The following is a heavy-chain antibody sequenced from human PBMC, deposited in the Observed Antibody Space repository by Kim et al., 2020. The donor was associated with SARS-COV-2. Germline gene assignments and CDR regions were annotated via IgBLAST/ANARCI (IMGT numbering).Heavy chain of an antibody. V-gene: IGHV4-4*02. CDR3: ARSSGWQHYFDY. J-gene: IGHJ4*02. D-gene: IGHD6-19*01. Sequence: YNPSLKTRVTISVDKSKTQFSLKLSSVTAADTAVYYCARSSGWQHYFDYWGQGTLVTVSS.